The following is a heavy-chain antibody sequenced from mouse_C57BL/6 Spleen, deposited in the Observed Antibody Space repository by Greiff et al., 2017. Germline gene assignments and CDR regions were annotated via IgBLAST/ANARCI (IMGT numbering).Heavy chain of an antibody. CDR3: ARGHYYGSSYVYYAMDY. Sequence: EVQLQQSGPELVKPGASVKIPCKASGYTFTDYNMDWVKQSHGKSLEWIGDINPNNGGTIYNQKFKGKATLTVDKSSSTAYMELRSLTSEDTAVYYCARGHYYGSSYVYYAMDYWGQGTSVTVAS. D-gene: IGHD1-1*01. CDR1: GYTFTDYN. V-gene: IGHV1-18*01. J-gene: IGHJ4*01. CDR2: INPNNGGT.